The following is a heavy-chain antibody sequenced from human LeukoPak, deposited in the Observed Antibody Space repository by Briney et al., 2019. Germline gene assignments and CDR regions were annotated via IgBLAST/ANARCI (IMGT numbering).Heavy chain of an antibody. CDR2: ISGSGGST. CDR3: AKDLGRDGYNPH. CDR1: GFTFSSYA. Sequence: GGSLRLSCAASGFTFSSYAMNWVRQAPGKGLEWASAISGSGGSTYYADSVKGRFTISRDNSKNTLYLQMNSLRAEDTAVYYCAKDLGRDGYNPHWGQGTLVTVS. J-gene: IGHJ4*02. D-gene: IGHD5-24*01. V-gene: IGHV3-23*01.